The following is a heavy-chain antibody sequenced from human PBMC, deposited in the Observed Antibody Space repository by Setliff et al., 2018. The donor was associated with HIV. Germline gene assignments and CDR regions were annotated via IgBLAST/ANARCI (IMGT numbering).Heavy chain of an antibody. D-gene: IGHD3-10*01. CDR1: GYTFTSYG. V-gene: IGHV1-18*01. CDR3: ARGYYGSGSYFILDY. CDR2: MSAYNGNT. Sequence: ASVKVSCKASGYTFTSYGMSWVRQAPGQGLEWMGWMSAYNGNTHYAQKLQGRVTMTTDTSTSTAYMELRSLRSDDTAVYYCARGYYGSGSYFILDYWGPGTLVTVSS. J-gene: IGHJ4*02.